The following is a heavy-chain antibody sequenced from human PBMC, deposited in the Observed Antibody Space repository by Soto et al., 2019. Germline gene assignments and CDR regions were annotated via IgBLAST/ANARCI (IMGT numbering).Heavy chain of an antibody. Sequence: SSETLSLTCSVSGASINNYYWSWIRQPPGKRLEWIGYVYYTGSTSTKYNPSLQSRVAMSVDSSKNRFSLKLTSMTAADTAIYYCAKYRRTDAEGYRLDFWGPGTLVTVSS. CDR2: VYYTGSTST. D-gene: IGHD5-12*01. V-gene: IGHV4-59*01. J-gene: IGHJ4*02. CDR1: GASINNYY. CDR3: AKYRRTDAEGYRLDF.